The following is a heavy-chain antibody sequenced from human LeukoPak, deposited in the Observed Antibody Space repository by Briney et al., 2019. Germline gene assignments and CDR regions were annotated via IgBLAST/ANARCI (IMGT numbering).Heavy chain of an antibody. CDR1: GFTLSDSY. Sequence: GGSLRLSCAASGFTLSDSYMSWIRQVPGKGLEWISYISSSGGTIYYADSVKGRLTISRDNAKNSLYLQMNSLRAEDTAVYYCAKEGGDWGEGYFDYWGQGTLVTVSS. D-gene: IGHD7-27*01. J-gene: IGHJ4*02. V-gene: IGHV3-11*01. CDR3: AKEGGDWGEGYFDY. CDR2: ISSSGGTI.